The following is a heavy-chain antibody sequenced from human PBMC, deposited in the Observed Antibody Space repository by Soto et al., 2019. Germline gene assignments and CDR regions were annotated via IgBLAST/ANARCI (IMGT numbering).Heavy chain of an antibody. V-gene: IGHV4-30-4*01. CDR3: ARGILVVPAATNWFDP. J-gene: IGHJ5*02. D-gene: IGHD2-2*01. CDR2: IYYSGST. CDR1: GGSISSGDYY. Sequence: SETLSLTCTVSGGSISSGDYYWSWIRQPPGKGLEWIGYIYYSGSTYYNPSLKSRVTISVDTSKNQSSLKLSSVTAADTAVYYCARGILVVPAATNWFDPWGQGTLVTVSS.